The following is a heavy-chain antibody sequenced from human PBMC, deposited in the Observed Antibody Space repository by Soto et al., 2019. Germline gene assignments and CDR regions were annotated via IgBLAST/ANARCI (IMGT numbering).Heavy chain of an antibody. Sequence: QVQLVQSGAEVKKPGASVKVSCKASGYTFTSYYIHWERQAPGQGLEWMGIVNPIGGSTYYAQKFQGRVTMTSDTSTSTAYMELSGLRFEDPAVYYCAIASGDGMFYWGQGTLVTVSS. CDR3: AIASGDGMFY. V-gene: IGHV1-46*01. J-gene: IGHJ4*02. CDR1: GYTFTSYY. CDR2: VNPIGGST. D-gene: IGHD7-27*01.